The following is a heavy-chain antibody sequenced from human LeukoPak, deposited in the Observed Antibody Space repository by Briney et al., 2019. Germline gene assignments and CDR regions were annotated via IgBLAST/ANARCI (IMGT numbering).Heavy chain of an antibody. CDR2: VYTGGST. CDR1: GFTVSSNY. Sequence: GGSLRLSCAASGFTVSSNYMTWVRQAPGKGLEWVSDVYTGGSTYSADSVKGRFTISRDNSKNTLYLQMNSLRAEDTAVYYCARGLAAAGLYFDYWGQGTLVTVSS. V-gene: IGHV3-53*01. CDR3: ARGLAAAGLYFDY. D-gene: IGHD6-13*01. J-gene: IGHJ4*02.